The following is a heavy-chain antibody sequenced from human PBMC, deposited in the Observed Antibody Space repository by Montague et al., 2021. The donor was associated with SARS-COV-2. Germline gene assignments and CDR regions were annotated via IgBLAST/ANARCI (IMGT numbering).Heavy chain of an antibody. V-gene: IGHV4-59*12. D-gene: IGHD3-9*01. CDR1: GGSISNYY. CDR3: ARTTYFDLAWIYCSVMDV. CDR2: IYYSGST. Sequence: SETLSLTCTVSGGSISNYYWSWIRQPPGRGLEWIGYIYYSGSTEYSPSLKSRVTMSIDTSKNQFSLRLNSVTAADTAVYYCARTTYFDLAWIYCSVMDVWGQGTTVTVSS. J-gene: IGHJ6*02.